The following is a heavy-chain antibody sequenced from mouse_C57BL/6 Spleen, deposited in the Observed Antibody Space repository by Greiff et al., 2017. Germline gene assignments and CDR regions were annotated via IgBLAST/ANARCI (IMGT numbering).Heavy chain of an antibody. V-gene: IGHV1-82*01. J-gene: IGHJ3*01. D-gene: IGHD1-1*01. CDR1: GYAFSSSW. Sequence: QVQLKQSGPELVKPGASVKISCKASGYAFSSSWMNWVKQRPGKGLEWIGRIYPGDGDTNYNGKFKGQATLTADKSSSTAYMQLSSLTSEDSAVYFCARSGGSSPFAYWGQGTLVTVSA. CDR2: IYPGDGDT. CDR3: ARSGGSSPFAY.